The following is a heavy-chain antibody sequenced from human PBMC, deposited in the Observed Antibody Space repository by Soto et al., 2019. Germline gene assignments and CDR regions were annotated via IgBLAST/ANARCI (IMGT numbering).Heavy chain of an antibody. CDR3: ARSTYSSSWPRDYYYYYGMDV. CDR2: IIPIFGTA. CDR1: GGTFSSYA. V-gene: IGHV1-69*01. J-gene: IGHJ6*02. D-gene: IGHD6-13*01. Sequence: QVQLVQSGAEVKKPGSSVKVSCKASGGTFSSYAISWVRQAPGQGLEWMGGIIPIFGTANYAQKFQGRVTITADESTSTAYMELSSLRSEDTAVYYCARSTYSSSWPRDYYYYYGMDVCGQGTTVTVSS.